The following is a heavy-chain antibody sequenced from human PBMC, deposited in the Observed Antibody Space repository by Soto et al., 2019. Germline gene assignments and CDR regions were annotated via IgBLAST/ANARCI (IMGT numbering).Heavy chain of an antibody. CDR2: IWYDGSNK. CDR1: GFTFSSYG. CDR3: ARNTYYGIRQLAPSPLDY. Sequence: QVQLVESGGGVVQPGRSLRLSCAASGFTFSSYGMHWVRQAPGKGLEWVAVIWYDGSNKYYADSVKGRFTISRDNSKNTLYLQMNSLRAEDTAVYYCARNTYYGIRQLAPSPLDYWGQGTLVTVSS. D-gene: IGHD3-9*01. V-gene: IGHV3-33*01. J-gene: IGHJ4*02.